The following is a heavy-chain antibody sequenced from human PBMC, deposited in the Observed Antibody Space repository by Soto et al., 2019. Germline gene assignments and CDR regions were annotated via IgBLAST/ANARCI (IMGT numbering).Heavy chain of an antibody. Sequence: QVQLVESGGGVVQPGRSLRLSCAASGFTFSSYGMHWVRQAPGKGLEWVAVISYDGSNKYYADSVKGRFTIYRDNSKNTLYLQMNSLRAEDTAVYYCAKDLVKYYYDSSGPWGWFDPWGQGTLVTVSS. J-gene: IGHJ5*02. CDR1: GFTFSSYG. D-gene: IGHD3-22*01. CDR2: ISYDGSNK. V-gene: IGHV3-30*18. CDR3: AKDLVKYYYDSSGPWGWFDP.